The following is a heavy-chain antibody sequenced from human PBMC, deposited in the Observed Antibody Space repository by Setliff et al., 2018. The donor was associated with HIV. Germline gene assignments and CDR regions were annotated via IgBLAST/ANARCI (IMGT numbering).Heavy chain of an antibody. CDR2: VYYSGST. D-gene: IGHD1-26*01. J-gene: IGHJ4*02. Sequence: SETLSLTCTVSDGSITSHYWSWIRQTPGKGLEWIGYVYYSGSTNYNPSLRSRVTISMDTSKNRFSLKLNSVTAADTAVYYCARAMGGSRTDFDYWGQGTQVTVSS. CDR3: ARAMGGSRTDFDY. CDR1: DGSITSHY. V-gene: IGHV4-59*11.